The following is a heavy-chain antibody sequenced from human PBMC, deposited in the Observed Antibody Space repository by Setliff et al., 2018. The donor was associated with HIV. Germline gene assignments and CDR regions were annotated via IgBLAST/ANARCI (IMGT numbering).Heavy chain of an antibody. CDR3: AKSFNSGPTNWNIDV. CDR1: GFTFSTYG. D-gene: IGHD1-20*01. V-gene: IGHV3-30*02. Sequence: PGGSLRLSCAVSGFTFSTYGMHWVRQAPGKGLEWVTFIEHDGSKKFYADSVKGRFTISRDNSKNTLYLQMNSLRSEDTAVYFCAKSFNSGPTNWNIDVWGTGTTVTVSS. CDR2: IEHDGSKK. J-gene: IGHJ6*03.